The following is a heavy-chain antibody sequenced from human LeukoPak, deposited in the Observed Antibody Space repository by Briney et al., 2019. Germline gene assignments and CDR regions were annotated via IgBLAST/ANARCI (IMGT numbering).Heavy chain of an antibody. CDR1: GGSISSYY. Sequence: SETLSLTCTVSGGSISSYYWGWIRQPAGKGLEWIGRIYTSGSTNYNPSLKSRVTMSVDTSKNQFSLKLSSVTAADTAVYYCARDFYYGSGSYFDYWGQGTLVTVSS. CDR3: ARDFYYGSGSYFDY. J-gene: IGHJ4*02. V-gene: IGHV4-4*07. CDR2: IYTSGST. D-gene: IGHD3-10*01.